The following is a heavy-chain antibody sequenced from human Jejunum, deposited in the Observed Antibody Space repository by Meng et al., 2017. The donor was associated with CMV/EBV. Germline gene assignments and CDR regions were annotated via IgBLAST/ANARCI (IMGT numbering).Heavy chain of an antibody. V-gene: IGHV5-51*01. J-gene: IGHJ5*02. D-gene: IGHD2-2*01. CDR2: IYAGDSDT. CDR3: AKDLRYCSNGRCYAGYGSLNL. Sequence: NYWIAWVRQAPGKGLELMGIIYAGDSDTIYSPSFRGQVTISVDKSITTAFLQWSSLKASDTATYFCAKDLRYCSNGRCYAGYGSLNLWGQGTLVTVSS. CDR1: NYW.